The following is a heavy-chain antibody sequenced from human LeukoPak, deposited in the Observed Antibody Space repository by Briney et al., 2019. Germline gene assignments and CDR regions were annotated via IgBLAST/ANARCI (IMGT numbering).Heavy chain of an antibody. J-gene: IGHJ6*03. Sequence: GGSLRLSCAASGFTFSSYWMHWVRQAPGKGLVWVSRINSDGSSTSYADSVKGRFTISRDNAKNSLYLQMNSLRAEDTALYYCARGEKDYTNLEDYYYYYYMDVWGKGTTVTVSS. CDR3: ARGEKDYTNLEDYYYYYYMDV. CDR1: GFTFSSYW. D-gene: IGHD4-11*01. V-gene: IGHV3-74*01. CDR2: INSDGSST.